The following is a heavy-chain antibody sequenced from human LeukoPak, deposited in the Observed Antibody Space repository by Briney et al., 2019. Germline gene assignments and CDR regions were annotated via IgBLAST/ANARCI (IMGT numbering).Heavy chain of an antibody. CDR1: GYSFTSYW. CDR3: ARRSNGDYASGSLGY. CDR2: IYPGDSDT. J-gene: IGHJ4*02. V-gene: IGHV5-51*01. Sequence: GESLNISCKGSGYSFTSYWIGWVRQMPGKGLEWMGIIYPGDSDTRYSPSFQGQVSISADKSISTAYLQWSSLKASDTAMYYCARRSNGDYASGSLGYWGQGTLVTVSS. D-gene: IGHD1-26*01.